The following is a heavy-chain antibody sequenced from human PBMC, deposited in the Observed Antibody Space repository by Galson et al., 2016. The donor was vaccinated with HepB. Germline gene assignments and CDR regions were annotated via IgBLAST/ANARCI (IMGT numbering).Heavy chain of an antibody. CDR2: ISSRSNYI. V-gene: IGHV3-21*01. Sequence: SLRLSCAASGFTFSSYSMNWVRQAPGKGLEWVSSISSRSNYIYYADSVKGRLTISRDNAKNSLYLQMNSLRAEDTALYYCARDGELGGSYYGRDFDIWGQGTTVTVSS. CDR3: ARDGELGGSYYGRDFDI. J-gene: IGHJ3*02. D-gene: IGHD1-26*01. CDR1: GFTFSSYS.